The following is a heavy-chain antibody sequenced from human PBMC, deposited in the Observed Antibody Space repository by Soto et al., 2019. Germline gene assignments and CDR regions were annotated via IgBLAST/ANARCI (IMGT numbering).Heavy chain of an antibody. CDR3: ARSHYDFWSGYYPAYYYYYGMDV. J-gene: IGHJ6*02. CDR1: GLSLSTSGMC. V-gene: IGHV2-70*01. Sequence: SGPTLVNPTQTLTLTCTLSGLSLSTSGMCVSWIRQPPGKALEWLALIDWDDDKYYSTSLKTRLTISKDTSKNQVVLTMTNMDPVDTATYYCARSHYDFWSGYYPAYYYYYGMDVWGQGTTVTVSS. D-gene: IGHD3-3*01. CDR2: IDWDDDK.